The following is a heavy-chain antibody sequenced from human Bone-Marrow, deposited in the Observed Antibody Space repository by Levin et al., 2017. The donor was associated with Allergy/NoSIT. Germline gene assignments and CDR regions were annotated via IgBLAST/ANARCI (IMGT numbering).Heavy chain of an antibody. D-gene: IGHD6-19*01. CDR1: GDRVSTATAA. J-gene: IGHJ3*02. Sequence: SQTLSLTCAISGDRVSTATAAWNWIRQSPSRGLEWLGRTYYRSKWYSNYAGSVRSRITIEPDTSKNQFSLQLKSVTPDDTAVYFCARDKTVSGLNDAFDIWGQGTLVTVSS. CDR2: TYYRSKWYS. CDR3: ARDKTVSGLNDAFDI. V-gene: IGHV6-1*01.